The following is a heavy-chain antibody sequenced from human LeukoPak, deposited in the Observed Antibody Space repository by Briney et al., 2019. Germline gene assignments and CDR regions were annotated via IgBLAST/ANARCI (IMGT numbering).Heavy chain of an antibody. Sequence: SETLSLTCTVSGGSISFISGSTYYWGWIRQAPGKGLEWIGSLYYGENSHYNPSLKSRATLSVDTSNNQFSLKLTSVTAADAAVYFCARRLPTAAADTRGYFDYWGQGTVVTVSS. CDR2: LYYGENS. D-gene: IGHD6-25*01. V-gene: IGHV4-39*01. CDR1: GGSISFISGSTYY. J-gene: IGHJ4*02. CDR3: ARRLPTAAADTRGYFDY.